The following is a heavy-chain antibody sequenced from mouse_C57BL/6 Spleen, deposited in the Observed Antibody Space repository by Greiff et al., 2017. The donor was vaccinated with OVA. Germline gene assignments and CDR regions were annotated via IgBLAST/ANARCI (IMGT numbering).Heavy chain of an antibody. V-gene: IGHV1-76*01. Sequence: VKLMESGAELVRPGASVKLSCKASGYTFTDYYINWVKQRPGQGLEWIARIYPGSGNTYYNEKFKGKATLTAEKSSSTAYMQLSSLTSEDSAVYFCAREDYPYYFDYWGQGTTLTVSS. J-gene: IGHJ2*01. CDR1: GYTFTDYY. D-gene: IGHD2-4*01. CDR3: AREDYPYYFDY. CDR2: IYPGSGNT.